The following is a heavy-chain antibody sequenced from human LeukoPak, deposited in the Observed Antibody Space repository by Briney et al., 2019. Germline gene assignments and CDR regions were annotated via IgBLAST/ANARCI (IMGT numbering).Heavy chain of an antibody. D-gene: IGHD2-2*01. Sequence: SETLSLTCAVYGGSFSGYYWSWIRQPPGKGLEWIGEINHSGSTNYNPSLTSRVTISVDTSKNQFSLKLSSVTAADTAVYYFARVRVVSAAVGRIKVDYGMDVWGKGTTVTVSS. CDR2: INHSGST. CDR3: ARVRVVSAAVGRIKVDYGMDV. J-gene: IGHJ6*04. V-gene: IGHV4-34*01. CDR1: GGSFSGYY.